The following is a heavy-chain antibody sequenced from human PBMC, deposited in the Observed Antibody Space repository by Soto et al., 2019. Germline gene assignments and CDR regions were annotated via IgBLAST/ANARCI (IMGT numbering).Heavy chain of an antibody. Sequence: LSLTCTVSGGSISSYYWSWIRQPPGKGLEWIGYIYYSGSTNYNPSLKSRVTISVDTSKNQFSLKLSSVTAADTAVYYCARDLSGSYFDYWGQGTLVTVSS. D-gene: IGHD1-26*01. CDR2: IYYSGST. CDR1: GGSISSYY. J-gene: IGHJ4*02. CDR3: ARDLSGSYFDY. V-gene: IGHV4-59*01.